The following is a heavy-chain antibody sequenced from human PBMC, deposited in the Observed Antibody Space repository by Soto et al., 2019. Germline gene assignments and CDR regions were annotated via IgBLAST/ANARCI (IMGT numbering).Heavy chain of an antibody. V-gene: IGHV3-11*01. Sequence: QAQLVESGGGLVKPGGSLRLSCAASGFSFSEHYMSWIRQSPGKGFEWVSYTTPSGGDTFYTDSVKGSFTISGNNAMRSVDLQMNSLTVEDTAVYYCARGHYGLEVWGQGTTVTVSS. CDR1: GFSFSEHY. CDR3: ARGHYGLEV. CDR2: TTPSGGDT. J-gene: IGHJ6*02.